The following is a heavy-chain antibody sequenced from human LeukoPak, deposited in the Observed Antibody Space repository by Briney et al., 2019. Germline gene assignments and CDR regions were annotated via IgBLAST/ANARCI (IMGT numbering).Heavy chain of an antibody. CDR2: IYHSGST. D-gene: IGHD3-22*01. J-gene: IGHJ3*02. CDR3: ARGANYYDSSGYSHDAFDI. CDR1: GGSISSGGYS. V-gene: IGHV4-30-2*01. Sequence: PSETLSLTCAVSGGSISSGGYSWSWIRQPPGKGLEWIGYIYHSGSTYYSPSLKSRVTISVDRSKNQFSLKLSSVTAADTAVYYCARGANYYDSSGYSHDAFDIWGQGTMVTVSS.